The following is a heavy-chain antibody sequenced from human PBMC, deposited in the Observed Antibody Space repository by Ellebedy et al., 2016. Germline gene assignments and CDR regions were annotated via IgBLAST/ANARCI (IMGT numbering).Heavy chain of an antibody. D-gene: IGHD2-15*01. CDR2: INHSGST. V-gene: IGHV4-34*01. J-gene: IGHJ3*02. CDR1: GGSFSGYY. Sequence: SETLSLXXAAYGGSFSGYYWSWIRQPPGKGLEWSGEINHSGSTNYNPSLKSRVTISVDTSKNQFSLKLSSVTAADTAVYYCAREGYCSGGSCYNAFDIWGQGTMVTVSS. CDR3: AREGYCSGGSCYNAFDI.